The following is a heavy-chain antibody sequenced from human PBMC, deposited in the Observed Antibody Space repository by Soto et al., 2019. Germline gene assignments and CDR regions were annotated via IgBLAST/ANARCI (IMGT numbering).Heavy chain of an antibody. CDR3: ARDTAFGNYAYNLFDP. V-gene: IGHV1-46*01. Sequence: QVQLVQSGAEVKKPGASVKVSCKTSGYTFTYYHIHWLRQAPGQGPEWMGKIYPSSGSTNYAPKFWGRVTMRMDTSTRTVYMELSSLRSDDTAMYYCARDTAFGNYAYNLFDPWGQGTLVTVSS. CDR1: GYTFTYYH. CDR2: IYPSSGST. J-gene: IGHJ5*02. D-gene: IGHD4-4*01.